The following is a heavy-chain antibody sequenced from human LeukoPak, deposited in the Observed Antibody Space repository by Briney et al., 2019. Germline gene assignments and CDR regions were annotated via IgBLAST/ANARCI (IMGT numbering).Heavy chain of an antibody. J-gene: IGHJ4*02. CDR3: VRDRGGSGWYYFDY. D-gene: IGHD6-19*01. V-gene: IGHV3-64*01. Sequence: GGSLRLSCAAAGFTFSIYAMHWVRQGPGKGLEHVSGISYNGSQTYYGNSVKDRFTISRDNAKNTVYLQMASVRVDDMAVYYCVRDRGGSGWYYFDYWGQGILVTVSS. CDR2: ISYNGSQT. CDR1: GFTFSIYA.